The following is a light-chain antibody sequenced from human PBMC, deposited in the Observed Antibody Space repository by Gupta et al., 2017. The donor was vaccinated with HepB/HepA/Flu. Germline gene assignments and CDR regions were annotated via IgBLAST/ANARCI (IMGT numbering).Light chain of an antibody. CDR2: EVN. Sequence: QSALTQPASVSGSPGQSITISCTGTSSDIGTYDLVSWYQQHPGKAPKVMIYEVNKRPSGVSDRFSGSNSGNTASLTISGLQAEDEADYYCSSYRGSDTFVGFGGGTRLTVL. CDR3: SSYRGSDTFVG. CDR1: SSDIGTYDL. J-gene: IGLJ2*01. V-gene: IGLV2-23*02.